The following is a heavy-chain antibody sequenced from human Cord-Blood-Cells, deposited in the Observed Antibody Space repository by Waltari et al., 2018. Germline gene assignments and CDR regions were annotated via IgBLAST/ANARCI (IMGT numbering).Heavy chain of an antibody. CDR3: ARARGRDVDY. CDR2: INHSGST. V-gene: IGHV4-34*01. Sequence: QVQLQQWGAGLLKPSETLSLTCAVYGGSFSGYYWSWIRQPPGKGLAWIGEINHSGSTNYNPSLKSRVTISVDTSKNQCSLKLSSVTAADTAVYYCARARGRDVDYWGQGTLVTVSS. CDR1: GGSFSGYY. J-gene: IGHJ4*02. D-gene: IGHD2-15*01.